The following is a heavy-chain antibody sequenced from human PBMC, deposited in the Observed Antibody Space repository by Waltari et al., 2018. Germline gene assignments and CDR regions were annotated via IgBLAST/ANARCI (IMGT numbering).Heavy chain of an antibody. J-gene: IGHJ4*02. CDR2: IIPIFGTA. CDR1: GGPFSSYA. D-gene: IGHD2-21*01. CDR3: ARGRRSCGGDCSRYYFDY. V-gene: IGHV1-69*14. Sequence: QVQLVQSGAEVKKPGSSVKVSCKASGGPFSSYAISWVRQAPGQGLEWMGGIIPIFGTANYAQKFQGRVTITADKSTSTAYMELSSLRSEDTAVYYCARGRRSCGGDCSRYYFDYWGQGTLVTVSS.